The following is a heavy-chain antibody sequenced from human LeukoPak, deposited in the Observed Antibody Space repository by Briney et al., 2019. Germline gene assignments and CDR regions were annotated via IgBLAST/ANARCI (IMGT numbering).Heavy chain of an antibody. V-gene: IGHV1-8*01. CDR1: EKTFTGNN. D-gene: IGHD3-10*01. CDR2: MNPNSGNT. Sequence: SLKVSRRASEKTFTGNNSNGGRRPTEQGLKGLGWMNPNSGNTGYAQKFQGRVTMTRNTSISTAYMELSSLRSEDTAVYYCAREDMVRGAIKGFDPWGQGTLVTVSS. CDR3: AREDMVRGAIKGFDP. J-gene: IGHJ5*02.